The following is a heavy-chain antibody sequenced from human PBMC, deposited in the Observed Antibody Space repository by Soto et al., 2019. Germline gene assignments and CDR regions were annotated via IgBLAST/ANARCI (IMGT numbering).Heavy chain of an antibody. Sequence: QVQLQESGPGQVKPSETLSLTCTVSSGSISGYYWRWVRRPPGKGLEWIGYVHYSGSPNFSPSLKGRVTISLDTPNNHFSLKLKSVTAADTGVYYCARVRGYMDGFPFDDWGHGIPVTVSS. CDR1: SGSISGYY. D-gene: IGHD5-18*01. CDR2: VHYSGSP. V-gene: IGHV4-59*01. CDR3: ARVRGYMDGFPFDD. J-gene: IGHJ4*03.